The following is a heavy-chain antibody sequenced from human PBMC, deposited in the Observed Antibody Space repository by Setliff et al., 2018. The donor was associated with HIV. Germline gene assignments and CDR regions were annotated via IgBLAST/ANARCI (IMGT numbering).Heavy chain of an antibody. CDR1: GFTFSSYV. D-gene: IGHD2-21*01. CDR3: ARVGLAYSGDMDV. J-gene: IGHJ6*03. V-gene: IGHV3-30-3*01. CDR2: MSTGGGIK. Sequence: GGSLRLSCAATGFTFSSYVLHWVRQAPGKGLEWVAVMSTGGGIKICADSVKGRFTISRDNSRNTLFLQMNNLRPEDTAVYFCARVGLAYSGDMDVWGKGTTVTVSS.